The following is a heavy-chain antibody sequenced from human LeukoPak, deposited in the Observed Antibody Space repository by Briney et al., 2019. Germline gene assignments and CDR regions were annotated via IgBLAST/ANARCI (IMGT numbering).Heavy chain of an antibody. V-gene: IGHV1-18*01. J-gene: IGHJ4*02. D-gene: IGHD3-9*01. Sequence: ASVKVSCKASGYTFTSYGISWVRQAPGQGLEWMGWISAYNGNTNYAQKLQGRVTMTTDTSTSTAYMELRSLRSDDTAAYYCARDGADYDILTGYYTRFDYWGQGTLVTVPS. CDR3: ARDGADYDILTGYYTRFDY. CDR1: GYTFTSYG. CDR2: ISAYNGNT.